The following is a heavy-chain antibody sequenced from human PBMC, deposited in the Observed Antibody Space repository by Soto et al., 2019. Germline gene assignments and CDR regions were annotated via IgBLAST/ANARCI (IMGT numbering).Heavy chain of an antibody. CDR3: ATWEERSFQD. V-gene: IGHV3-30-3*01. D-gene: IGHD1-26*01. CDR1: GFTFNSFT. CDR2: ISHDGSHK. J-gene: IGHJ1*01. Sequence: QVQLVESGGGVVQPGRSLRLSCAASGFTFNSFTMHWVRQAPGKGLEWVAVISHDGSHKYSADSVKGRFTISRDDSKNTLYLQMSSLRVEDTAIYYCATWEERSFQDWGQGTLVTVSS.